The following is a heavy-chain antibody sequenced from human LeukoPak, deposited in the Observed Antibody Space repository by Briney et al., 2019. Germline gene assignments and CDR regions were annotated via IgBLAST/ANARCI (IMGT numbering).Heavy chain of an antibody. CDR2: IRYDGSNK. CDR1: GFTFSSYG. J-gene: IGHJ4*02. V-gene: IGHV3-30*02. D-gene: IGHD3-10*01. CDR3: AKPNYSGSGSYYKPHCFDY. Sequence: GGSLRLSCAASGFTFSSYGIHWVRQAPGKGLEWVAFIRYDGSNKYYADSVKGRFTISRDNSKNTLYLQMNSLRAEDTAVYYCAKPNYSGSGSYYKPHCFDYWGQGTLVTVSS.